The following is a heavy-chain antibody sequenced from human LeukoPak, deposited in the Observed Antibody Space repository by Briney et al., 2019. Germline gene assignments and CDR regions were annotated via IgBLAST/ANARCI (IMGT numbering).Heavy chain of an antibody. V-gene: IGHV3-11*06. CDR3: VAGNGRDS. D-gene: IGHD1-14*01. CDR2: ISSSSSGYT. Sequence: PGGSLRLSCAASGCTFSDYYMSWIRQAPGKGLEWVSYISSSSSGYTKYADSVKGRFTISRDNAKNSLYLQMNSLRAEDMAVYYCVAGNGRDSWGQGTLVTVSS. J-gene: IGHJ5*01. CDR1: GCTFSDYY.